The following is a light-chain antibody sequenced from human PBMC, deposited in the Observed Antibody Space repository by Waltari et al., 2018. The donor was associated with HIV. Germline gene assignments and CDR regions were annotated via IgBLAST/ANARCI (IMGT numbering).Light chain of an antibody. CDR2: RNN. J-gene: IGLJ3*02. CDR1: SKNVVNEG. V-gene: IGLV10-54*04. CDR3: SAWDTRLSARV. Sequence: TQPPSVSKGLRQTATLTCTGDSKNVVNEGVIWLQQHQGHPPKLLSYRNNNRPSGISERFSASRSGNTASLTITGLQPEDEADYYCSAWDTRLSARVFGGGTQLTVL.